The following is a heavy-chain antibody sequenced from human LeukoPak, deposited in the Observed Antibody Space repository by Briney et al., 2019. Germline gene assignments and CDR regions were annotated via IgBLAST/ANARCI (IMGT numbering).Heavy chain of an antibody. D-gene: IGHD3-10*01. Sequence: PGGSLRLSCAASGFTFSSYSMNWVRQAPGKGLEWVSYISSSGSTIYYAESVKGRFTISRDNAENSLYLQMNSLRAEDTAVYYCARARGSYYWDQWGQGTLVTVSS. V-gene: IGHV3-48*01. CDR1: GFTFSSYS. CDR3: ARARGSYYWDQ. J-gene: IGHJ4*02. CDR2: ISSSGSTI.